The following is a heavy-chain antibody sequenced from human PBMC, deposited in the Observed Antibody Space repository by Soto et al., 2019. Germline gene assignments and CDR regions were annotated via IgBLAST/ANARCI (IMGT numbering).Heavy chain of an antibody. CDR2: ISSSSSTI. D-gene: IGHD3-16*02. CDR1: GFTFSSYS. CDR3: ARDHHIMITFGGVIDPFDY. Sequence: EVQLVESGGGLVQPGGSLRLSCAASGFTFSSYSMNWVRQAPGKGLEWVSYISSSSSTIYYADSVKGRFTISRDNAKNSLYLQMNSLRDEDTAVYYWARDHHIMITFGGVIDPFDYWGQGTLVTVSS. J-gene: IGHJ4*02. V-gene: IGHV3-48*02.